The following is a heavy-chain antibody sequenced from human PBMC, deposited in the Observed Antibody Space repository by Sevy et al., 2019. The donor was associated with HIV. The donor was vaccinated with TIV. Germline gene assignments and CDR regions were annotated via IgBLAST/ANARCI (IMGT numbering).Heavy chain of an antibody. CDR2: ISYDGSNK. D-gene: IGHD5-18*01. Sequence: GGSLRLSCAASGFTFSSYGMHWVRQAPGKGLEWEAVISYDGSNKYYADSVKRRFTISRDNSKNTLYLQMNSLRAEDTAVYYCAKDLVDTAMDTPIGNYYYYGMDVWGQGTTVTVSS. CDR3: AKDLVDTAMDTPIGNYYYYGMDV. V-gene: IGHV3-30*18. J-gene: IGHJ6*02. CDR1: GFTFSSYG.